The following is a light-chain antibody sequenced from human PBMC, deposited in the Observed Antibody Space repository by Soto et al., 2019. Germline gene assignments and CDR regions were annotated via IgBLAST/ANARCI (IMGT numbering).Light chain of an antibody. J-gene: IGLJ3*02. CDR1: SANIESNY. V-gene: IGLV1-47*01. CDR2: RND. Sequence: QSVLTQPPSASGTPGQRVTISCSGSSANIESNYVYWYQQLPGSAPKLLIYRNDQRPSGVPDRFSGSKSGTSAALAISGLRSEDEAEYYCAAWDGSLSALVFGGGTKVTVL. CDR3: AAWDGSLSALV.